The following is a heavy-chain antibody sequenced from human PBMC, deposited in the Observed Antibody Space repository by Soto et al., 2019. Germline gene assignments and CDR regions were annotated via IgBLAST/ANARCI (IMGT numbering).Heavy chain of an antibody. CDR2: IYYSGST. CDR1: GGSISSSSYY. Sequence: QLQLQESGPGLVKPSETLSLTCTVSGGSISSSSYYWGWIRQPPGKGLEWIGSIYYSGSTYYNPSLKSRVTISVDTSKNQFSLKLSSVTAADTAVYYCARGAYCGGDCCTPYNWFDPWGQGTLVTVSS. CDR3: ARGAYCGGDCCTPYNWFDP. V-gene: IGHV4-39*01. D-gene: IGHD2-21*02. J-gene: IGHJ5*02.